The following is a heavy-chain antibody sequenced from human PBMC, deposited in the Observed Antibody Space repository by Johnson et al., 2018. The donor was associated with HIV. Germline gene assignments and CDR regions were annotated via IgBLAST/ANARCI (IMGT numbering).Heavy chain of an antibody. Sequence: VQLVESGGGLVQPGGSLRLSCAASGFTVSSNYMNWVRQAPGKGLEWVSVIYSGGSTYYADSVKGRFTISRDKSKKTLYLQMNSLRAEDTAVYYCARDSPWELTAFDIWGQGTMVTVSS. D-gene: IGHD1-26*01. CDR3: ARDSPWELTAFDI. J-gene: IGHJ3*02. CDR2: IYSGGST. CDR1: GFTVSSNY. V-gene: IGHV3-66*01.